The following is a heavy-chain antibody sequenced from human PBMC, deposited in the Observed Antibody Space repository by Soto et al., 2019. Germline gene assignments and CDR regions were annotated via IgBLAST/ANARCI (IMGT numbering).Heavy chain of an antibody. Sequence: EVQLLESGGGLVQPGESLRLSCATSGFTFSTCAMGWVRQAPGKGLEWVSIISGSGTVTFYADSVKGRFSISRDSSKNTLFLQMNSLRAEDTAVYYCAKHSSGSYRPFDHWGQGALVTVSS. CDR2: ISGSGTVT. CDR1: GFTFSTCA. CDR3: AKHSSGSYRPFDH. D-gene: IGHD3-22*01. V-gene: IGHV3-23*01. J-gene: IGHJ4*02.